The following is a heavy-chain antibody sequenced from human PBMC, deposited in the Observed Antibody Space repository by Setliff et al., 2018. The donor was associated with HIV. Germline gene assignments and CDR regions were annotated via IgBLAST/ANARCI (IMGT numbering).Heavy chain of an antibody. Sequence: SETLSLTCTVSGQFISDGYYWGWIRQPPGEGLEWIGSVYHSGKTYYNPSLKSRVTMSADTSKNQISLMLRSMTAADTAVYYCAKHDFGEGSCFDPWGQGSLVTV. V-gene: IGHV4-38-2*02. CDR3: AKHDFGEGSCFDP. J-gene: IGHJ5*02. CDR1: GQFISDGYY. CDR2: VYHSGKT. D-gene: IGHD3-16*01.